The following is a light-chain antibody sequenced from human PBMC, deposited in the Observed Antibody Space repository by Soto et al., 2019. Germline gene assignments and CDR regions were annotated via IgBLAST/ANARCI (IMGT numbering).Light chain of an antibody. Sequence: DIHMSQSPSTLSASVGYRFTITCQASQDISNYLNWYQHKPGKAPKILIYDASTLETGVPSRLSGSGSGTDFTFTISSLQPEDIATYYCLQFHNLPTFGGGTKVDIK. V-gene: IGKV1-33*01. J-gene: IGKJ4*01. CDR1: QDISNY. CDR3: LQFHNLPT. CDR2: DAS.